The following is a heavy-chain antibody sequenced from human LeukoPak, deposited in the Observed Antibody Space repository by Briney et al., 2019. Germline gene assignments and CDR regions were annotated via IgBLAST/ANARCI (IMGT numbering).Heavy chain of an antibody. CDR1: GYTFTSYY. J-gene: IGHJ4*02. D-gene: IGHD5-18*01. CDR2: INPSGGST. CDR3: AREGDTVMARRYFDY. Sequence: ASVKVSCKASGYTFTSYYMHWVRQAPGQGLEWMGVINPSGGSTSYAQKFQGRVTMTRDTSTTTVYMELSSLRSEDTAVYYCAREGDTVMARRYFDYLAQGTLVTVSS. V-gene: IGHV1-46*01.